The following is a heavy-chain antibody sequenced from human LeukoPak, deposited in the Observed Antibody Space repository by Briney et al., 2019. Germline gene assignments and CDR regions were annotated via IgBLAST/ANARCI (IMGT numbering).Heavy chain of an antibody. Sequence: SETLSLTCAVSGGSISSGNWWSWVRQPPGKGLEWIGEINHSGSTNYNPSLKSRVTISVDTSKNQFSLKLSSVTAADTAVYYRARGRAWQWLVRNWFDPWGQGTLVTVSS. CDR2: INHSGST. J-gene: IGHJ5*02. V-gene: IGHV4-4*02. D-gene: IGHD6-19*01. CDR1: GGSISSGNW. CDR3: ARGRAWQWLVRNWFDP.